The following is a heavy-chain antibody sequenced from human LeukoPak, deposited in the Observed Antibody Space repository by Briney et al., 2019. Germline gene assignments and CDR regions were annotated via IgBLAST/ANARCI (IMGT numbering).Heavy chain of an antibody. D-gene: IGHD2-8*01. CDR3: AKDAIQRYCTNGVCYKAVYYYYGMDV. V-gene: IGHV3-30*18. Sequence: PGGSLRLSCAASGFTFSSYGMHWVRQAPGKGLEWVAVISYDGSNKYYADSVKGRFTISRDNSKNTLYLQMTSLRAEDTAVYYCAKDAIQRYCTNGVCYKAVYYYYGMDVWGQGTTVTVSS. J-gene: IGHJ6*02. CDR2: ISYDGSNK. CDR1: GFTFSSYG.